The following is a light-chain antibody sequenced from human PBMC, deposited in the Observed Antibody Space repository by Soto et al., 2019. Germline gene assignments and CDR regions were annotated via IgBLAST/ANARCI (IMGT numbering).Light chain of an antibody. Sequence: EIVLTQSPGTLSLFPGERATLSCRASQTITSTHLAWYQQKPGQAPRLLIYGVSNRASGFPDRFSGSGSGTDFTLTIIGLEPDDFAVYYCQHYGASPRTFGQGTKVEI. CDR2: GVS. V-gene: IGKV3-20*01. J-gene: IGKJ1*01. CDR3: QHYGASPRT. CDR1: QTITSTH.